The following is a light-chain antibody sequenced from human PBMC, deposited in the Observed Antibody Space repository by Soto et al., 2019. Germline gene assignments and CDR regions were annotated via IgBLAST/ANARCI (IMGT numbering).Light chain of an antibody. CDR2: DAS. CDR1: QSISSW. J-gene: IGKJ2*01. CDR3: QQYNSYPYT. Sequence: DIQMTQSPSTLSASVGDRVTITCRASQSISSWLAWYQQKRGKAPKLLIYDASSLESGVPSRFIDSVSGTEFTLTISSLKTDDFATYYCQQYNSYPYTFGEGTELEIK. V-gene: IGKV1-5*01.